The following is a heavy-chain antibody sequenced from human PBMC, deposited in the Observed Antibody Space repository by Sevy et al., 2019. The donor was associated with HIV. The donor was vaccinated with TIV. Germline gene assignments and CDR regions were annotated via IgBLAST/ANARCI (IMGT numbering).Heavy chain of an antibody. V-gene: IGHV3-23*01. CDR1: GFTFSNYA. J-gene: IGHJ4*02. CDR2: ISRSGIDT. Sequence: GGSLRLSCAASGFTFSNYAMSWVRQAPGKGLEWVSGISRSGIDTYNADSVKGRFTISRDNFKNTLYLQMNSLSAEDRAVYYCVKAAGAYYFDNWGQGTLVTVSS. CDR3: VKAAGAYYFDN. D-gene: IGHD1-26*01.